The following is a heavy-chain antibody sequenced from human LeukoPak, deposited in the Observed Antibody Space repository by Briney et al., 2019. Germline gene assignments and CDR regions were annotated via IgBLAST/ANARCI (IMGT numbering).Heavy chain of an antibody. V-gene: IGHV4-34*01. Sequence: SETLSLTCAVYGGSFSGYYWSWIRQPPGKGLEWIGEINHSGSTNYNPSLKSRVTISVDTSKNQFSLKLSSVTAADTAVYYCARSAPGGPQQRWGQGTLVTVSS. CDR2: INHSGST. CDR1: GGSFSGYY. D-gene: IGHD5-18*01. J-gene: IGHJ4*02. CDR3: ARSAPGGPQQR.